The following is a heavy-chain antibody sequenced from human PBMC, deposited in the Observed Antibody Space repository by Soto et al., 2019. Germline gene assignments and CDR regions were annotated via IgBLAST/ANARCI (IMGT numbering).Heavy chain of an antibody. CDR3: ASETQCLNSFDP. V-gene: IGHV3-48*01. D-gene: IGHD6-19*01. Sequence: EVQLVESGGGLVQPGGSLRLSCAASGFTFSNYSMNWVRQAPGKGLEWVSYISSSTIYYADSVKGRFTISRDNAKNSLYLQMTSLRAEDTAVYYCASETQCLNSFDPWGQGTLVTVSS. CDR1: GFTFSNYS. J-gene: IGHJ5*02. CDR2: ISSSTI.